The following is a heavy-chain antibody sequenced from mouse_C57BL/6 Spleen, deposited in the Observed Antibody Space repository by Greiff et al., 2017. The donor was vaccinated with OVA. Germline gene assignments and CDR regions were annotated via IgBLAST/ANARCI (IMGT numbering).Heavy chain of an antibody. CDR1: GFNIKDYY. D-gene: IGHD1-1*01. J-gene: IGHJ2*01. CDR2: IDPEDGDT. CDR3: TTAGITTVVAYYFDY. Sequence: EVQGVESGAELVRPGASVKLSCTASGFNIKDYYMHWVKQRPEQGLEWIGRIDPEDGDTEYAPKFQGKATMTADTSSNTAYLQLSSLTSEDTAVYYCTTAGITTVVAYYFDYWGQGTTLTVSS. V-gene: IGHV14-1*01.